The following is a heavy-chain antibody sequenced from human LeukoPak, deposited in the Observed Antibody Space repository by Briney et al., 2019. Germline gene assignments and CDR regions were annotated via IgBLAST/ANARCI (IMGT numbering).Heavy chain of an antibody. Sequence: ASVKVSCKXSGYTFTSYGISWVQQAPGQGLEWMGGISAYNGNTNYAQKLQGRVTMTTDTSTSTAYMELRSLRSDDTAVYYCARVYSYDAFDIWGQGTMVTVSS. CDR3: ARVYSYDAFDI. V-gene: IGHV1-18*01. CDR2: ISAYNGNT. J-gene: IGHJ3*02. D-gene: IGHD5-18*01. CDR1: GYTFTSYG.